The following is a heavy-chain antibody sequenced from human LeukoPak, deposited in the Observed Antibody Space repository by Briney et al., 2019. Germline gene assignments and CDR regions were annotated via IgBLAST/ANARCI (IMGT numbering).Heavy chain of an antibody. V-gene: IGHV4-59*01. J-gene: IGHJ4*02. CDR1: GGSISSYY. CDR2: IYYSGST. Sequence: SETLSLTCTVSGGSISSYYWSWIRQPPGKGLEWIGYIYYSGSTNYNPSLKSRVTISVDTSKNQFSLKLSSVTAADTAVYYCARDGNPFDYWGQGTLVTVSS. CDR3: ARDGNPFDY.